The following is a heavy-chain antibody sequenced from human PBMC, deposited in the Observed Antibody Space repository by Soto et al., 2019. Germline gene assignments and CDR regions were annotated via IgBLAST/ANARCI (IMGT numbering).Heavy chain of an antibody. Sequence: QVQLQESGPGLVKPSETLSLTCTVSGGSISSYYWSWIRQPPGKGLEWIGYIYYSGSTNYNPSINSRVTISGDTSKNQFSLKLSSVPAADTAVYYCARHDAGDFCSGYRGGTFDYWGQGTLVTVSS. CDR1: GGSISSYY. CDR2: IYYSGST. CDR3: ARHDAGDFCSGYRGGTFDY. J-gene: IGHJ4*02. D-gene: IGHD3-3*01. V-gene: IGHV4-59*08.